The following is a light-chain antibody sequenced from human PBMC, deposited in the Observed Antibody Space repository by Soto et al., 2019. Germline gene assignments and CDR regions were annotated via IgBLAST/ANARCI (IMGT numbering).Light chain of an antibody. CDR1: NNDVGGYNY. CDR2: EVS. Sequence: QSALTQRASVSGSPGPSITIACTGTNNDVGGYNYVSWYQQHLGKAPKLIIYEVSNRPSGVSNRFSGTKFANTTSLTIAGLQAEDEGDYFCSSYGSTTTRYVFATGSKLAV. J-gene: IGLJ1*01. CDR3: SSYGSTTTRYV. V-gene: IGLV2-14*01.